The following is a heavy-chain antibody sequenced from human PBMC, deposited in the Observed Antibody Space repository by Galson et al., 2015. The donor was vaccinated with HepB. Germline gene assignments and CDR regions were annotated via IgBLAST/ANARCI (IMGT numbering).Heavy chain of an antibody. CDR3: ARGQSNFLLDY. D-gene: IGHD4-11*01. CDR2: IYYSGST. CDR1: GGSIGSFY. J-gene: IGHJ4*02. V-gene: IGHV4-59*01. Sequence: LSLTCTVAGGSIGSFYWSWIRLPPGKGLEWIGHIYYSGSTNYNPSLKSRVTISVDTSKNQFSLKLTSVAAADTAVYYCARGQSNFLLDYWGQGILVTVSS.